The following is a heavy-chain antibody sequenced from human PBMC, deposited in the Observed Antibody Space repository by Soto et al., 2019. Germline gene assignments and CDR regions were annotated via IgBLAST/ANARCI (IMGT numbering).Heavy chain of an antibody. CDR3: ARGGGCSSSICYGY. D-gene: IGHD2-15*01. J-gene: IGHJ4*02. V-gene: IGHV4-34*01. CDR1: GTSFNIYS. Sequence: SETLSLTCAVYGTSFNIYSWTWIRQSPGKGLEWIGETNHNGTTNYNPSLKSRVAISVDTSKNQFSLKLTSVTAADTAVYYCARGGGCSSSICYGYWGQGTLVTVSS. CDR2: TNHNGTT.